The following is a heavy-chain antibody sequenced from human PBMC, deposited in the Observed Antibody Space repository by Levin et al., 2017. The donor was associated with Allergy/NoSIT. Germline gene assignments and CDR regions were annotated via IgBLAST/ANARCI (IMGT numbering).Heavy chain of an antibody. Sequence: SQTLSLTCTVSGGSISSGDHYWSWIRQPPGKGLEWIGYIYYSGTTNYNPSLTSRVTMSIDTSRNQFSLRLTSVTAADTAVYYCARVVDYDVLANYYSPYYFDFWGQGTLVTVSS. CDR2: IYYSGTT. J-gene: IGHJ4*02. V-gene: IGHV4-30-4*01. CDR1: GGSISSGDHY. CDR3: ARVVDYDVLANYYSPYYFDF. D-gene: IGHD3-9*01.